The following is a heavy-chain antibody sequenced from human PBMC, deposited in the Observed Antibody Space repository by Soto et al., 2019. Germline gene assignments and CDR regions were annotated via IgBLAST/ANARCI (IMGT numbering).Heavy chain of an antibody. V-gene: IGHV1-69*01. J-gene: IGHJ6*02. D-gene: IGHD2-15*01. CDR2: IIPIFGTA. CDR3: ARERYCSGGSCYIIFGSDYYGMDV. CDR1: GGTFSSYA. Sequence: QVQLVQSGAEVKKPGSSVKVSCKASGGTFSSYAISWGRQAPGQGLEWMGGIIPIFGTANYAQKFQGRVTITADESTSTAYMELISLRSEDTAVYYCARERYCSGGSCYIIFGSDYYGMDVWGQGTTVTVSS.